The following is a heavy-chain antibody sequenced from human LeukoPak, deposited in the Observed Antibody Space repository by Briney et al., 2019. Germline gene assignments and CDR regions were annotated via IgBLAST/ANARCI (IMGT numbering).Heavy chain of an antibody. CDR3: ARDIVVVPAAETNLDY. Sequence: GGSLRLSCAASGFTFSSYSMNWVRQAPGKGLEWVSSISSSSYIYYADSVKGRFTISRDNAKNSLYLQMNSLRAEDTAVYYCARDIVVVPAAETNLDYWGQGTLVTVSS. V-gene: IGHV3-21*01. D-gene: IGHD2-2*01. CDR1: GFTFSSYS. J-gene: IGHJ4*02. CDR2: ISSSSYI.